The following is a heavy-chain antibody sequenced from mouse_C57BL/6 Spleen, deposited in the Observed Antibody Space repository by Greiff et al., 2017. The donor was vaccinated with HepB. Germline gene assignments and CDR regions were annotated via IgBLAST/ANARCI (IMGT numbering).Heavy chain of an antibody. V-gene: IGHV1-82*01. CDR2: IYPGDGDT. CDR1: GYAFSSSW. CDR3: ANLYFDV. J-gene: IGHJ1*03. Sequence: QVQLKESGPELVKPGASVKISCKASGYAFSSSWMNWVKQRPGKGLEWIGRIYPGDGDTNYNGKFKGKATLTADKSSSTAYMQLSSLTSEDSAVYFCANLYFDVWGTGTTVTVSS.